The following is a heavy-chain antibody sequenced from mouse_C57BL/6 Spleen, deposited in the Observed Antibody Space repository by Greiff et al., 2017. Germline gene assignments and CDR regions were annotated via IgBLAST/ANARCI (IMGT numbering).Heavy chain of an antibody. CDR3: ARRGYDGYYFDY. D-gene: IGHD2-3*01. CDR1: GYSFTGYF. Sequence: VQLQQSGPELVKPGDSVKISCKASGYSFTGYFMNWVMQSHGKSLEWIGRINPYNGDTFYNQKFKGKATLTVDKSSSTAHMELRSLPSEDSAVYYCARRGYDGYYFDYWGQGTTLTVSS. J-gene: IGHJ2*01. V-gene: IGHV1-20*01. CDR2: INPYNGDT.